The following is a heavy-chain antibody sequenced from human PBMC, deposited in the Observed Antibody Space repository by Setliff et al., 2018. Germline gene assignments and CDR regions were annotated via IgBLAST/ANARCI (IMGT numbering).Heavy chain of an antibody. CDR3: ARGEYTSLPSGVYYHMDV. D-gene: IGHD6-6*01. Sequence: ASVKVSCKASGYTFSSYAMNWVRQAPGQGLEWMGWINTNTGNPTYAQGFTGRFVFSLDTSVSTTYLQISSLKAEDTAVYYCARGEYTSLPSGVYYHMDVWGKGTPVTSP. CDR2: INTNTGNP. CDR1: GYTFSSYA. J-gene: IGHJ6*03. V-gene: IGHV7-4-1*02.